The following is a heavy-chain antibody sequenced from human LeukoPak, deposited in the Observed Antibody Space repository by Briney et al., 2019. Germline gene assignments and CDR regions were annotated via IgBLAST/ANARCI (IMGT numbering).Heavy chain of an antibody. D-gene: IGHD3-10*01. V-gene: IGHV3-48*01. CDR2: ISSSSSTI. J-gene: IGHJ5*02. CDR1: GFTFSSYS. Sequence: GGSLRLSCAASGFTFSSYSMNWVRQAPGKGLEWVSYISSSSSTIYYADSVKGRFTISRDNSKNTLCLQMNSLRAEDTAVYHCAKSRFGELLSWFDPWGQGTLVTVSS. CDR3: AKSRFGELLSWFDP.